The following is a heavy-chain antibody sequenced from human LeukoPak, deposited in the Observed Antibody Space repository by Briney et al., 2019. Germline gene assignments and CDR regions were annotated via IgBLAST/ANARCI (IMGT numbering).Heavy chain of an antibody. V-gene: IGHV3-23*01. D-gene: IGHD2-2*01. CDR1: GFTFRSYA. CDR3: AKGGDTSCHGCWFDP. Sequence: PGGSLRLSCAASGFTFRSYAMSWVRQAPGKGLEWVSTISCSGDSTYYADSVKGRFTISRDNSKNTLYLQMNSLRAEDTAVYYCAKGGDTSCHGCWFDPWGQGTLVTVSS. CDR2: ISCSGDST. J-gene: IGHJ5*02.